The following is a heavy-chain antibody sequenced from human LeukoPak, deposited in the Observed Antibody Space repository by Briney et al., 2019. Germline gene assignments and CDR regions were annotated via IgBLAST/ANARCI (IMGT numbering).Heavy chain of an antibody. CDR2: IYHSGST. D-gene: IGHD3-3*01. J-gene: IGHJ4*02. CDR3: ARDRRITIFGVVIKVTSSFDY. CDR1: GYSISSGYY. Sequence: SETLSLTCTVSGYSISSGYYWGWIRQPPGKGLEWIGSIYHSGSTYYNPSLKSRVTISVDTSKNQFSLKLSSVTAADTAVYYCARDRRITIFGVVIKVTSSFDYWGKGTLVTVSS. V-gene: IGHV4-38-2*02.